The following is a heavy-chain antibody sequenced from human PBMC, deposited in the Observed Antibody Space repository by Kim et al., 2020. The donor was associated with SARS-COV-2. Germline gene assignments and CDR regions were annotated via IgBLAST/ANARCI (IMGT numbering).Heavy chain of an antibody. V-gene: IGHV3-30-3*01. CDR3: ARDKKTPGGGYDLDY. D-gene: IGHD5-12*01. CDR2: ISYDGSNK. Sequence: GGSLRLSCAASGFTFSSYAMHWVRQAPGKGLEWVAVISYDGSNKYYADSVKGRFTISRDNSKNTLYLQMNSLRAEDTAVYYCARDKKTPGGGYDLDYWGQGTLVTVSS. J-gene: IGHJ4*02. CDR1: GFTFSSYA.